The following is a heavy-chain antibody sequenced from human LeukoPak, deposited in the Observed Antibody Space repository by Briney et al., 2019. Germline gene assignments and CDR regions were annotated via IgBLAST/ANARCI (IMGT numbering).Heavy chain of an antibody. Sequence: ASVKVSCKASGYTFTGYYMHWVRQAPGQGLEWMGWINPNSGGTNYAQKFQGWVTMTRDTSISTAYMELSRLRSDDTAVYYCASITGTTSKFDAFDIWGQGTMVTVSS. J-gene: IGHJ3*02. D-gene: IGHD1-20*01. CDR3: ASITGTTSKFDAFDI. CDR2: INPNSGGT. CDR1: GYTFTGYY. V-gene: IGHV1-2*04.